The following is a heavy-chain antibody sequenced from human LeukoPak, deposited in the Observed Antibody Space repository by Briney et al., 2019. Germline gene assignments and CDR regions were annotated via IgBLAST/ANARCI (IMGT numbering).Heavy chain of an antibody. CDR3: ARVMSSSWEGFDY. D-gene: IGHD6-13*01. Sequence: GGSLRLSCAASGFTLSSYWMSWVRQAPGKGLEWVANIKQDGSEKYYVDSVKGRFTISRDNAKNSLYLQMNSLRAEDTAVYYCARVMSSSWEGFDYWGQGTLVTVSS. J-gene: IGHJ4*02. CDR1: GFTLSSYW. CDR2: IKQDGSEK. V-gene: IGHV3-7*01.